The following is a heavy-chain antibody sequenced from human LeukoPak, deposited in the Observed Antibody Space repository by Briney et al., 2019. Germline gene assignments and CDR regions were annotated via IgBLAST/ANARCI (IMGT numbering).Heavy chain of an antibody. D-gene: IGHD3-10*01. CDR2: VSSNGGST. CDR1: GFTFSNSG. Sequence: GGSLRPSCSASGFTFSNSGMHWVRQAPGKGLEYVSSVSSNGGSTYYADSVKGRFTISRDNSRNTLHLQMSSLRVEDTAVYYCVKDSSSGSYFDYWGQGTLVTVSS. CDR3: VKDSSSGSYFDY. V-gene: IGHV3-64D*06. J-gene: IGHJ4*02.